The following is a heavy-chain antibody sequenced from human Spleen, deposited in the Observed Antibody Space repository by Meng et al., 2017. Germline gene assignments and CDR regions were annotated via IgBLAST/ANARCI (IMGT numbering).Heavy chain of an antibody. CDR3: ARDMGGKSGDDY. V-gene: IGHV3-23*01. Sequence: GGSLRLSCAASGFIFNSFAMNWVRQAPGKGLEWVSGISASGGSTYYADSVKGRFTISRDNSKNTLYLQMNSLRAEDTAVYYCARDMGGKSGDDYWGQGTLVTVSS. D-gene: IGHD3-10*01. CDR2: ISASGGST. CDR1: GFIFNSFA. J-gene: IGHJ4*02.